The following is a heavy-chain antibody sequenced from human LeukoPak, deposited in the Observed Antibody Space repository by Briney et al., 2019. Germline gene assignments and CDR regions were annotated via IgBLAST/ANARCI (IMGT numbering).Heavy chain of an antibody. D-gene: IGHD3-9*01. Sequence: ASVKVSCKASGYTFTGYYMHWVRQAPGQGREWMGWINPNSGGTNYAQKFQGRVTMTRDTSISTAYMELSRLRSDDTAVYYCARVKDILTGYYADYYYYGMDVWGQGTTVTVSS. V-gene: IGHV1-2*02. J-gene: IGHJ6*02. CDR2: INPNSGGT. CDR1: GYTFTGYY. CDR3: ARVKDILTGYYADYYYYGMDV.